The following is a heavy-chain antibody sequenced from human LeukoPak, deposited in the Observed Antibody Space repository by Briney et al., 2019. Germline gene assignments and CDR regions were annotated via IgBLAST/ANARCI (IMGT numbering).Heavy chain of an antibody. J-gene: IGHJ1*01. Sequence: GGTLSLYCAASGFTFSSYDMNWVRHGPGMGLVWVSYISSSGSNISYADYVRGRITISRDNAKNSLYLQMNRLSGEDTAIYYCGRANIRHYCVHCWGQGTLVTVSS. CDR2: ISSSGSNI. D-gene: IGHD3-10*02. CDR3: GRANIRHYCVHC. CDR1: GFTFSSYD. V-gene: IGHV3-48*03.